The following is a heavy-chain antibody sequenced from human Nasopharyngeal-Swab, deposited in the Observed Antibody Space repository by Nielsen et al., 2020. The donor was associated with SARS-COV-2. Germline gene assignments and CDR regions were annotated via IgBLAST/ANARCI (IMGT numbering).Heavy chain of an antibody. Sequence: PGKGLEWIGEINHSGSTNYNPSLKSRVTISVDTSKNQFSLKLSSVTAADTAVYYCARDKRGIQLSLWGQGTLVTVSS. CDR2: INHSGST. V-gene: IGHV4-34*01. CDR3: ARDKRGIQLSL. D-gene: IGHD5-18*01. J-gene: IGHJ4*02.